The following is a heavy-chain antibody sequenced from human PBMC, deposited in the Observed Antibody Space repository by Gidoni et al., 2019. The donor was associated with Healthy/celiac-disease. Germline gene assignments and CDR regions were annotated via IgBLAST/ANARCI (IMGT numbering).Heavy chain of an antibody. J-gene: IGHJ5*02. CDR1: GGSISSYY. V-gene: IGHV4-59*01. D-gene: IGHD3-10*01. CDR2: IYDRGST. CDR3: ARVCGEGMLVQGVIIRYNWFDP. Sequence: QVQLQESDPGLVKPSENLSLNCTVSGGSISSYYWRWIRQPPGKGLAWIGYIYDRGSTNYHPSLKSRVTISVDTSTNQFSLKLSSVTAADTAVYYCARVCGEGMLVQGVIIRYNWFDPWGQGTLVTVSS.